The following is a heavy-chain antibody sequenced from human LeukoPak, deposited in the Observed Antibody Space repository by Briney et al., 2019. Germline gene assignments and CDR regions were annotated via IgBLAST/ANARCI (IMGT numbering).Heavy chain of an antibody. CDR2: ISSNGGST. Sequence: PGGSLRLSCSASGFTFSSYAMHWVRQAPGKGLEYVSAISSNGGSTYYADSVKGRFTISRDNSKNTLYLQMNSLRAEDTAVYYCAKGGAYYYDSSGYFSIWGQGTMVTVSS. V-gene: IGHV3-64*04. D-gene: IGHD3-22*01. J-gene: IGHJ3*02. CDR3: AKGGAYYYDSSGYFSI. CDR1: GFTFSSYA.